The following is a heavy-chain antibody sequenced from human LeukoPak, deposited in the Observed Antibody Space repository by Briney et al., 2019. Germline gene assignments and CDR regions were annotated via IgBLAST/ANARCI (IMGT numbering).Heavy chain of an antibody. CDR3: ARGRGYNYYFDY. V-gene: IGHV1-69*05. D-gene: IGHD5-24*01. CDR2: IIPIFGTA. Sequence: SVKVSCKASGGTFSSYAISWVRQAPGQGLEWMGGIIPIFGTANYAQKFQGRVTITTDESTSTAYMELSSLRSEDTAVYYCARGRGYNYYFDYWGQGTLVTVSS. CDR1: GGTFSSYA. J-gene: IGHJ4*02.